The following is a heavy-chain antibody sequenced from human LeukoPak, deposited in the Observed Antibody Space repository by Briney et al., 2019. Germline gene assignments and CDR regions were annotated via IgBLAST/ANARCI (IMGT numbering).Heavy chain of an antibody. CDR1: GFIVSSKY. V-gene: IGHV3-53*05. D-gene: IGHD1-26*01. CDR3: ARSKGSRRERPGIDAFDI. CDR2: IYSGGST. Sequence: GGSLRLSCAASGFIVSSKYMSWVRQAPGKGLEWVSVIYSGGSTHYADSVKGRFTISRDNSKNMLYLQMNSLRSEDTAVYYCARSKGSRRERPGIDAFDIWGQGTMVTVSS. J-gene: IGHJ3*02.